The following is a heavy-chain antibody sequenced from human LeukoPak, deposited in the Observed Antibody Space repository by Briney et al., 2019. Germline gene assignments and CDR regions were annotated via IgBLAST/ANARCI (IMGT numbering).Heavy chain of an antibody. CDR2: IYHSGST. CDR3: ARGWALPTLTGYITGGAFDI. V-gene: IGHV4-30-2*01. J-gene: IGHJ3*02. Sequence: SETLSLTCAVSGGSISSGGYSWSWIRQPPGKGLEWIGYIYHSGSTYYNPSLKSRVTISVDRSKNQFSLKLSSVTAADTAVYYCARGWALPTLTGYITGGAFDIWGQGTMVTVSS. D-gene: IGHD3-9*01. CDR1: GGSISSGGYS.